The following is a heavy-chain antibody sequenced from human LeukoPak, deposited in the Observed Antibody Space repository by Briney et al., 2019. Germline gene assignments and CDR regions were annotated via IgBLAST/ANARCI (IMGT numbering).Heavy chain of an antibody. CDR1: GGSISSYY. Sequence: PSETLSLTCTVSGGSISSYYWSWIRQPPGKGLEWIGYIYYSGSTNYNPSLKSRVTISVDTSKNQFSLKLSSVTAADTAVYYCARGEYDYVWGSYRPLDYWGQGTLVTVSS. CDR2: IYYSGST. J-gene: IGHJ4*02. V-gene: IGHV4-59*01. CDR3: ARGEYDYVWGSYRPLDY. D-gene: IGHD3-16*02.